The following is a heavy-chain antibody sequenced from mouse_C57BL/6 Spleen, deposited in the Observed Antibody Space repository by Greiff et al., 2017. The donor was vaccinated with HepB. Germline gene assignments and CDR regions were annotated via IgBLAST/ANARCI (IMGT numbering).Heavy chain of an antibody. CDR2: IYPGSGST. CDR1: GYTFTSYW. Sequence: VQLQQPGAELVKPGASVKMSCKASGYTFTSYWITWVKQRPGQGLEWIGDIYPGSGSTNYNEKFKSKATLTVDTSSSTAYMQLSSLTSEDSAVYYCARFYYGNYDAMDYWGQGTSVTVSS. V-gene: IGHV1-55*01. D-gene: IGHD2-1*01. CDR3: ARFYYGNYDAMDY. J-gene: IGHJ4*01.